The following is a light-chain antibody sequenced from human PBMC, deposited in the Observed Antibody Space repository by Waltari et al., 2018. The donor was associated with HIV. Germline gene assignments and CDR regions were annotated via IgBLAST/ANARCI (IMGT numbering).Light chain of an antibody. CDR1: QSLLHSNGYND. CDR2: FGS. Sequence: DIVMTQSPLSLPVTPGEPASISCRSSQSLLHSNGYNDLYWDLQKPGQSPQLLIYFGSNRVSLVPDRFSGSGSGTDFTLNISRVEAEDVGVYYCMQALQTLWTFGQGTKVEIK. J-gene: IGKJ1*01. V-gene: IGKV2-28*01. CDR3: MQALQTLWT.